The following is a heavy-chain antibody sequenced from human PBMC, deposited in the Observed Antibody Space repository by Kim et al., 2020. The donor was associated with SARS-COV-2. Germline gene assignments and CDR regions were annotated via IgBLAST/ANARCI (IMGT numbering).Heavy chain of an antibody. V-gene: IGHV4-61*02. D-gene: IGHD2-2*02. CDR1: GGSISSGSYY. J-gene: IGHJ6*02. Sequence: SETLSLTCTVSGGSISSGSYYWSWIRQPAGKGLEWIGRIYTSGSTNYNPSLKSRVTISVDTSKNQFSLKLSSVTAADTAVYYCARDGGYCSTTSCYNPYYYYYGMDVWGQGTTVTVSS. CDR2: IYTSGST. CDR3: ARDGGYCSTTSCYNPYYYYYGMDV.